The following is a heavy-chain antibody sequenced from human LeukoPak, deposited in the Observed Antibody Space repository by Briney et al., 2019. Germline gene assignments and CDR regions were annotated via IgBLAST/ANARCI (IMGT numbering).Heavy chain of an antibody. Sequence: ASVKVSCKASGYTFTSYYMHWVRQAPGQGLERMGIINPSGGSTSYAQKFQGRVTMTRDTSTSTVYMELSSLRSEDTAVYYCARDLGLSGSYPYWYFDLWGRGTLVTVSS. CDR2: INPSGGST. V-gene: IGHV1-46*01. J-gene: IGHJ2*01. CDR1: GYTFTSYY. D-gene: IGHD1-26*01. CDR3: ARDLGLSGSYPYWYFDL.